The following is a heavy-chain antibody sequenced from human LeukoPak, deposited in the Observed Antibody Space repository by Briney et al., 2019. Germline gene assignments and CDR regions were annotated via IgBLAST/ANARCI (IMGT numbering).Heavy chain of an antibody. J-gene: IGHJ4*02. D-gene: IGHD3-10*01. Sequence: KYGESLKISCKGYGYTFTSNWIGWVRQMPGKGLEWMGIIYPRDSDTVYSPSFQGQVTMSVDKSISTAYLQWSSLKASDTAIYFCVRRDYGGHAAYFDYWGQGTLVTVSS. CDR2: IYPRDSDT. CDR3: VRRDYGGHAAYFDY. V-gene: IGHV5-51*01. CDR1: GYTFTSNW.